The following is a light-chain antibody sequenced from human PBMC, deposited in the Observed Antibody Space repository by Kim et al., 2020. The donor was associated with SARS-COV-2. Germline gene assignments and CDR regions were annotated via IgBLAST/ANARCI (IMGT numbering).Light chain of an antibody. CDR1: SSDLGGYNY. CDR3: SSYTSSSTV. V-gene: IGLV2-14*04. CDR2: DVS. J-gene: IGLJ3*02. Sequence: PGQSITISCTGTSSDLGGYNYVSWYQQHPGKAPKLMIYDVSKRPSGVSNRFSGSKSGNTASLTISGLQAEDEADYYCSSYTSSSTVFGGGTQLTVL.